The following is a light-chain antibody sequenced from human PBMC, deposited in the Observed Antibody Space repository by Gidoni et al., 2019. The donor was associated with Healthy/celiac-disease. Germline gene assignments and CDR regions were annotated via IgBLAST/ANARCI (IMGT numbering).Light chain of an antibody. CDR3: QSYDSSMSGPVV. Sequence: QSVLTQPPSVSGAPGQRVTISCTGSSSNIGAGYDVHWYQQLPGTAPKLLIYDNNKRPAGVPDRFSGSKSGTSASLAITGLQAEDEADYYCQSYDSSMSGPVVFGGGTKLTVL. CDR2: DNN. V-gene: IGLV1-40*01. CDR1: SSNIGAGYD. J-gene: IGLJ2*01.